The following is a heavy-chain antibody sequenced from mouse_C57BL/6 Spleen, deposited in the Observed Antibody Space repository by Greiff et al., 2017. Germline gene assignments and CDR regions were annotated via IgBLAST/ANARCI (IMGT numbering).Heavy chain of an antibody. CDR3: ARHEAPHYDGYSYWYFDV. Sequence: VQLQQSGAELVKPGASVKLSCKASGYTFTEYTIHWVKQRSGQGLEWIGWFYPGSGSIKDNEKFKDKATLTADKSSSTVYMELSRLTSEDSAVYFCARHEAPHYDGYSYWYFDVWGTGTTVTVSS. J-gene: IGHJ1*03. D-gene: IGHD2-3*01. CDR2: FYPGSGSI. CDR1: GYTFTEYT. V-gene: IGHV1-62-2*01.